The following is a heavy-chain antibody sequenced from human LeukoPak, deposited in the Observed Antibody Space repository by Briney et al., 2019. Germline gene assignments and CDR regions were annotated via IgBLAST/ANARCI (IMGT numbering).Heavy chain of an antibody. J-gene: IGHJ2*01. CDR3: AREVGGYRYGYRPTELYWYFDL. Sequence: SETLSLTCTVSGGSISSGSYYWNWIRQPAGKRLEWIGRIYTRGGTNYNPSLKSRVTISVDTSKNQFSLKLSSVTAADTAVYYCAREVGGYRYGYRPTELYWYFDLWGRGTLVTVSS. CDR2: IYTRGGT. CDR1: GGSISSGSYY. V-gene: IGHV4-61*02. D-gene: IGHD5-18*01.